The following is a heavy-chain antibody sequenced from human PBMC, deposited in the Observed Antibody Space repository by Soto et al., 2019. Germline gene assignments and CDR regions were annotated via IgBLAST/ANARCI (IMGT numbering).Heavy chain of an antibody. D-gene: IGHD5-18*01. CDR2: IIPIFGTA. J-gene: IGHJ6*02. Sequence: SVKVSCKASGGTFSSYAISWVRQAPGRGLEWMGGIIPIFGTANYAQKFQGRVTITADESTSTAYMELSSLRSEDTAVYYCARGEYSYRNYYYYYGMDVWGQGTTVTVSS. CDR1: GGTFSSYA. CDR3: ARGEYSYRNYYYYYGMDV. V-gene: IGHV1-69*13.